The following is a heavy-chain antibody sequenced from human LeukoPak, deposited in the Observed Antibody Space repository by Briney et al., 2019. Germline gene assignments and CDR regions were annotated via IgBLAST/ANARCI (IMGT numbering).Heavy chain of an antibody. CDR2: ISYDGSNK. J-gene: IGHJ6*03. CDR1: GFTFSSYA. CDR3: ARENYDFWSGYYLYYYYYMDV. D-gene: IGHD3-3*01. V-gene: IGHV3-30*01. Sequence: PGRSLRLSCAASGFTFSSYAMHWVRQAPGKGLEWVAVISYDGSNKYYADSVKGRFTISRDNSKNTLYLQMNRLRAEDTAVYYCARENYDFWSGYYLYYYYYMDVWGKGTTVTVSS.